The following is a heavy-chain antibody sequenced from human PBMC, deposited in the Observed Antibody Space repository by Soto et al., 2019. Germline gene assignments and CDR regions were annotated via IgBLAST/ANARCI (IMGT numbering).Heavy chain of an antibody. CDR2: IYPGDSGT. Sequence: GESLKISCKGSGYSFTSYWIGWVRQMPGKGLEWMGIIYPGDSGTRYSPSFQGQVTISADKSISTAYLQWSSLKASDTAMYYCASGPIAAAGTGSVFDYWGQGTLGTVAS. J-gene: IGHJ4*02. D-gene: IGHD6-13*01. V-gene: IGHV5-51*01. CDR1: GYSFTSYW. CDR3: ASGPIAAAGTGSVFDY.